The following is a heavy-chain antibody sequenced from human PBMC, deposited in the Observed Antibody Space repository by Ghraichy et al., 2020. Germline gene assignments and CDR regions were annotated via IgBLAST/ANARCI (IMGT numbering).Heavy chain of an antibody. J-gene: IGHJ5*02. V-gene: IGHV1-2*06. Sequence: ASVKVSCKASVYSFTYYYIHWVRQAPGQGLEWMARINPNNGDTIYAQKFQGRVTMTRDTSSSTAYMELSRLRSDDTAVYYCVRDGFSESPPWGPGTLVTVSS. CDR1: VYSFTYYY. D-gene: IGHD2/OR15-2a*01. CDR2: INPNNGDT. CDR3: VRDGFSESPP.